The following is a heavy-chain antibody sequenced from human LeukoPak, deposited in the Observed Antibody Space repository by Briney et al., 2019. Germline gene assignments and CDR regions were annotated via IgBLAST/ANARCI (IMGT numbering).Heavy chain of an antibody. V-gene: IGHV4-59*01. CDR2: IYYSGSP. Sequence: AETLSLTCTLSGGSISSYYWSWIRHPPGKGLEWIVYIYYSGSPNYNPSLKSRVTISVDTSKNQFSLKLSSVTAADTAVYYCAREMYYYDSSGYYPSDYYGMDVWGQGTTVTVSS. D-gene: IGHD3-22*01. CDR3: AREMYYYDSSGYYPSDYYGMDV. CDR1: GGSISSYY. J-gene: IGHJ6*02.